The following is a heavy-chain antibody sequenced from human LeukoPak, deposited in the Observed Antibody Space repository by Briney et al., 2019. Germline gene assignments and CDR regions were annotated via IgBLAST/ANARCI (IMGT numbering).Heavy chain of an antibody. CDR2: IYNTGSA. V-gene: IGHV4-31*03. CDR3: ARDYCDSSGFFYRHAFDV. CDR1: GDSISSGGYY. J-gene: IGHJ3*01. D-gene: IGHD3-22*01. Sequence: PSQTLSLTCTVSGDSISSGGYYWTWIRQHPGKGLEWIGYIYNTGSAYYNPSLKSRVAISVGTSKNQFSLKLSSVTAADTAVYFCARDYCDSSGFFYRHAFDVWGQGTMVTVSS.